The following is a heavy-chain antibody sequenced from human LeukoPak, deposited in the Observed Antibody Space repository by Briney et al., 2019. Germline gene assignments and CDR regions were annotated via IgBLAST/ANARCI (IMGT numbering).Heavy chain of an antibody. J-gene: IGHJ3*02. D-gene: IGHD3-16*01. CDR1: GFTFNSYA. V-gene: IGHV3-23*01. CDR3: ARERSAFDI. Sequence: GGSLRLSCEGSGFTFNSYAMSWVRQAPGKGLEWVSGISAGGSTTYHADSVKGRFTISRDNSKNTLYLQMNSLRAEDTAVYYCARERSAFDIWGQGTMVTVSS. CDR2: ISAGGSTT.